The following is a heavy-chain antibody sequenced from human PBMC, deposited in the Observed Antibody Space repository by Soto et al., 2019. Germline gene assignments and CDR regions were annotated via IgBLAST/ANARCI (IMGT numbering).Heavy chain of an antibody. Sequence: SETLSLTCTVFGGSGSSGGCCWSWNQQTPGKGLEWIGYIYYSGSTNYNPSLKSRVTISVDTSKNQFSLKLSSVTAADSSVYYGESIVYTWNLMDYWGHRTLVTVSS. CDR3: ESIVYTWNLMDY. J-gene: IGHJ4*01. D-gene: IGHD1-20*01. V-gene: IGHV4-61*08. CDR2: IYYSGST. CDR1: GGSGSSGGCC.